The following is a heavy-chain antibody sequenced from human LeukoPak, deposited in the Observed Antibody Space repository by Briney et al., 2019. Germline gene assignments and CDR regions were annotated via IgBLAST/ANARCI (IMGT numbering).Heavy chain of an antibody. CDR3: SRQGRQNFEN. V-gene: IGHV3-7*01. CDR1: GFTFSNYW. CDR2: IKEDGSEK. J-gene: IGHJ4*02. Sequence: PGGSLRLSCAAPGFTFSNYWMSWVRQAPGKGLEWVANIKEDGSEKYYMDSVRGRFTISRDNAKNSLHLQMSSLRAEDTAFYYFSRQGRQNFENWGQGTLVTV.